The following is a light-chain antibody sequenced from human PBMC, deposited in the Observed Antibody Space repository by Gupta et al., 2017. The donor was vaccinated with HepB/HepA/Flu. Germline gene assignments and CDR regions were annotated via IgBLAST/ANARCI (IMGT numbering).Light chain of an antibody. Sequence: IVMTQSPATLSLSPGDRATLSCRASQTVSSNLAWYQQKPGQAPRLLIHATSVRATGVPARFSGSGSGTEFTLTISSLQSEDFAVYYCQQDYDWPRTFGHGTKVEIK. CDR3: QQDYDWPRT. V-gene: IGKV3-15*01. CDR2: ATS. J-gene: IGKJ1*01. CDR1: QTVSSN.